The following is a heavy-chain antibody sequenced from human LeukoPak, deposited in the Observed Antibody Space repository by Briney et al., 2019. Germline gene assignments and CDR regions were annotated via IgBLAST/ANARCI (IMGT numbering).Heavy chain of an antibody. CDR3: ARGGYYDFWSGYTDY. CDR2: IYTSGST. D-gene: IGHD3-3*01. Sequence: SETLSLTCTVSGGSISSYYWSWIRQPAGKGLEWIGRIYTSGSTNYNPSLKSRVTMSVDRSKNQFSLKLSSVTAADTAVYYCARGGYYDFWSGYTDYWGQGTLVTVSS. J-gene: IGHJ4*02. CDR1: GGSISSYY. V-gene: IGHV4-4*07.